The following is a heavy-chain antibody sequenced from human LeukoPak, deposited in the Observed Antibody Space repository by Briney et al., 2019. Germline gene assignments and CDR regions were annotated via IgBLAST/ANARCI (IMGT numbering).Heavy chain of an antibody. Sequence: PGRSLRLSCAASGFTFSSFGMHWVRQAPGKGLEWVAVISYDGSDKYYADSVKGRFTISRDNSKNTLYLQMNSLRAEDTAVYYCAKTGPYSGTYLSAFDIWGQGTMVTVSS. V-gene: IGHV3-30*18. CDR2: ISYDGSDK. CDR3: AKTGPYSGTYLSAFDI. D-gene: IGHD1-26*01. J-gene: IGHJ3*02. CDR1: GFTFSSFG.